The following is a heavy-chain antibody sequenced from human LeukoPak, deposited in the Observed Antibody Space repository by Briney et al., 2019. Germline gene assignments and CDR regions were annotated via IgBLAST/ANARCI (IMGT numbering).Heavy chain of an antibody. D-gene: IGHD3-3*01. J-gene: IGHJ5*02. CDR2: IYYSGST. V-gene: IGHV4-31*03. CDR3: AREGRYDFWSGSPPGWFDP. CDR1: GGSISSGGYY. Sequence: PSETLFLTCTVSGGSISSGGYYWSWIRQHPGKGLEWIGYIYYSGSTYYNPSLKSRVTISVDTSKNQFSLKLSSVTAADTAVYYCAREGRYDFWSGSPPGWFDPWGQGTLVTVSS.